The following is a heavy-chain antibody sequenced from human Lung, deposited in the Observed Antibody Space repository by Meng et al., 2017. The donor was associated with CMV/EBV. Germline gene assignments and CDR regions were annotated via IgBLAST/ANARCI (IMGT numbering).Heavy chain of an antibody. D-gene: IGHD2-2*01. CDR1: GFIFTSYA. CDR3: ARFYCSSTSCPHVLFDY. J-gene: IGHJ4*02. Sequence: VPLGEDGVEVQTPGALGKVSLEASGFIFTSYAISWVRQAPGQGLQYMGWISAYNGNTNYAQELQGRVTMTTDTSTSTAYMELRSLRFDDTAVYYCARFYCSSTSCPHVLFDYWGQGTLVTVSS. V-gene: IGHV1-18*01. CDR2: ISAYNGNT.